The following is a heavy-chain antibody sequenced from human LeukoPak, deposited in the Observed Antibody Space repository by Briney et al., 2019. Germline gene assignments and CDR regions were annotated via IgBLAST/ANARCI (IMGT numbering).Heavy chain of an antibody. J-gene: IGHJ3*02. CDR3: AHSIRYHYDRSGYYYAFDI. CDR1: GFSLSTSGVG. Sequence: GSGPTLVNPTQTLTLTCTFSGFSLSTSGVGVGWIRQPPGKALEWLALIYWDDDKRYSPSLKSRLTITKDTSKNQVVLTMTNMDPVDIATYYCAHSIRYHYDRSGYYYAFDIWGQGTMVTVSS. CDR2: IYWDDDK. V-gene: IGHV2-5*02. D-gene: IGHD3-22*01.